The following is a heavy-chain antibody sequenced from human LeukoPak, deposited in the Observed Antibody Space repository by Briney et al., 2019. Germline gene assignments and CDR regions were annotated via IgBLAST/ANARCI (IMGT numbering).Heavy chain of an antibody. V-gene: IGHV4-4*02. Sequence: SETLSLTCAVSGGSISSSNWWSWVRPPPGKGLEWIGEIYHSGSTNYNPSLKSRVPISVDKSKNQFSLKLSSVTAADTAVYYCARYHGPYYFDYWGQGTLVTVSS. CDR1: GGSISSSNW. J-gene: IGHJ4*02. CDR3: ARYHGPYYFDY. CDR2: IYHSGST. D-gene: IGHD5-24*01.